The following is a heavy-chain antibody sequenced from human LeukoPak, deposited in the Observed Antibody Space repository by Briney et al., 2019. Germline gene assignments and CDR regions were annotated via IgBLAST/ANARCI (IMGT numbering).Heavy chain of an antibody. Sequence: SETLSLTCSVYGGSLSGYYWSWIRQPPGKGLEWIGEINHSGSTNYNPSLKSRVTISVDTSKNQFSLKLSSVTAADTAVYYCARDNQDYYDSSGYPNWFDPWGQGTLVTVSS. CDR2: INHSGST. CDR1: GGSLSGYY. V-gene: IGHV4-34*01. CDR3: ARDNQDYYDSSGYPNWFDP. D-gene: IGHD3-22*01. J-gene: IGHJ5*02.